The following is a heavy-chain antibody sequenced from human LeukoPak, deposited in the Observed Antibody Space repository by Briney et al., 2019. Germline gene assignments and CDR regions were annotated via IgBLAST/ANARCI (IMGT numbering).Heavy chain of an antibody. J-gene: IGHJ4*02. CDR2: TYSGDTT. CDR3: ARERPDSRNLDS. Sequence: GGSLRLSCAAFGFIVRSNHINWVRQAPGKGLEWVSITYSGDTTYYADSVKGRFIISRDDSKNKLSLQMNDLRVEDTAVYYCARERPDSRNLDSWGRGALVTVSS. CDR1: GFIVRSNH. V-gene: IGHV3-66*01. D-gene: IGHD1-14*01.